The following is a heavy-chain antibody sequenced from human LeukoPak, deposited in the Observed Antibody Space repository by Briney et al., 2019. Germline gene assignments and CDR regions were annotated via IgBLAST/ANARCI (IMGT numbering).Heavy chain of an antibody. CDR1: GFSFSSYW. J-gene: IGHJ4*02. D-gene: IGHD6-13*01. Sequence: GGSLRLSCAASGFSFSSYWISWVRQAPGKGLEWVADMNPDGSEKYYVDSVEGRFTISRDNAKNSLYLQMNSLRGEDTAVYYCARARRATSSWLYWGQGTLVTVSS. CDR3: ARARRATSSWLY. CDR2: MNPDGSEK. V-gene: IGHV3-7*04.